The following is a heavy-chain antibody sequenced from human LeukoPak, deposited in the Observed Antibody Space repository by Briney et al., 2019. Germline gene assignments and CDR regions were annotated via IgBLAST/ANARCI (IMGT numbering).Heavy chain of an antibody. V-gene: IGHV3-11*04. J-gene: IGHJ4*02. CDR2: ISSSSSTI. CDR3: ARDHDAWFGKLDY. Sequence: PGGSLRLSCAASGFTFSDNYMSWIRQAPGKGLEWVSYISSSSSTIYYADSVKGRFTISRDNAKNSLNLQMNSLRAEDTAVYYCARDHDAWFGKLDYWGQGTLVTVSS. CDR1: GFTFSDNY. D-gene: IGHD3-10*01.